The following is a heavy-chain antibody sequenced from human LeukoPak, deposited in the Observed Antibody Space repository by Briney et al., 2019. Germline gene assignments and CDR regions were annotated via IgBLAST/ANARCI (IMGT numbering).Heavy chain of an antibody. CDR3: AKDLLARPDY. J-gene: IGHJ4*02. D-gene: IGHD2/OR15-2a*01. Sequence: GGSLRLSCAASGFAFSSYAMTWVRQAPGKGLEWVSAISGSGGSTYYADSVKGRFTISRDNSKNTLYLQMNSLRAEDTAVYYCAKDLLARPDYWGQGTLVTVSS. CDR2: ISGSGGST. V-gene: IGHV3-23*01. CDR1: GFAFSSYA.